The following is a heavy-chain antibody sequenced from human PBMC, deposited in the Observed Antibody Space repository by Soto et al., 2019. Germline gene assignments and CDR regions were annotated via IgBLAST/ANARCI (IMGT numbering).Heavy chain of an antibody. Sequence: GGSLRLSCAASGFTFRSYAMHWVRQAPGKGLEWVAVISYDGSNKYYADSVKGRFTISRDNSKNTLYLQMNSLRAEDTAVYYCARDITAVRFATNYYYGMDVWGQGTTVTVSS. V-gene: IGHV3-30-3*01. CDR1: GFTFRSYA. J-gene: IGHJ6*02. CDR3: ARDITAVRFATNYYYGMDV. CDR2: ISYDGSNK. D-gene: IGHD3-3*01.